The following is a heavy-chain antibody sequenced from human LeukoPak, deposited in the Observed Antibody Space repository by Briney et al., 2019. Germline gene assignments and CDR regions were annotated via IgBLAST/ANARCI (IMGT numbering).Heavy chain of an antibody. D-gene: IGHD4-23*01. V-gene: IGHV1-2*02. Sequence: ASVKVSCKASGYTFTGYYMHWVRQAPGQGLEWMGWINPNSGGTNYAQEFQGRVTMTRDTSISTAYMEPSRLRSDDTAVYYCARGYGGADIDYWGQGTLVTVSS. J-gene: IGHJ4*02. CDR3: ARGYGGADIDY. CDR1: GYTFTGYY. CDR2: INPNSGGT.